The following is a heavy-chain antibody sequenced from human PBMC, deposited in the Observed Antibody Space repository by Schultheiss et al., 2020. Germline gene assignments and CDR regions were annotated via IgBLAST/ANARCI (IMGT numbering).Heavy chain of an antibody. V-gene: IGHV3-23*01. J-gene: IGHJ4*02. CDR3: AKSWGYCSGGSCHYFDY. CDR1: GFTFSSYS. CDR2: ISGSGGST. D-gene: IGHD2-15*01. Sequence: GGSLRLSCAASGFTFSSYSMNWVRQAPGKGLEWVSAISGSGGSTYYADSVKGRFTISRDNSKNTLYLQMNSLRAEDTAVYYCAKSWGYCSGGSCHYFDYWGQGTLV.